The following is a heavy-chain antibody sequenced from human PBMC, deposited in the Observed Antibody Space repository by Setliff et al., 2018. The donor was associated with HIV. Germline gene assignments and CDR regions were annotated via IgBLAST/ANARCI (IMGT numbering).Heavy chain of an antibody. CDR2: IYASGST. CDR3: ARHTNHHDY. D-gene: IGHD3-3*01. Sequence: PSETLSLTCTVSGGSISTYYWSWIRQPPGKGLEWIGYIYASGSTNYNPSLKDRVTMSIDTSKSQFSLQLTSVTAADTAVYYCARHTNHHDYWGQGTLVTVSS. J-gene: IGHJ4*02. V-gene: IGHV4-4*09. CDR1: GGSISTYY.